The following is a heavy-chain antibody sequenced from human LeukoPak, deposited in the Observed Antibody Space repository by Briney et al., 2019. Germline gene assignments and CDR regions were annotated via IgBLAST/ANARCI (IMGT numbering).Heavy chain of an antibody. CDR1: GFTFSSYA. D-gene: IGHD2-15*01. CDR3: ARDLCSGGSCYHQY. CDR2: ISYDGSNK. V-gene: IGHV3-30-3*01. J-gene: IGHJ4*02. Sequence: GGSLRLSCAASGFTFSSYAMHWVRQAPGKGLEWVAVISYDGSNKYYADSVKGRFTISRDNSKNTLYLQMDSLRAEDTAVYYCARDLCSGGSCYHQYWGQGTLVIVSS.